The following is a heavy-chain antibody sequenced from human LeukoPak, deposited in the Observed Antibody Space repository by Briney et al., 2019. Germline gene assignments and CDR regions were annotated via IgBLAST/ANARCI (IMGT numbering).Heavy chain of an antibody. CDR2: ISSSSNYI. CDR3: AREGTDAFDI. Sequence: PGGSLRLSCGASGFTFSTYTMNWVRQAPGKGLEWVSSISSSSNYIYYADSVKGRFTISRDNAKNSLYLQMNGLRAEDTAVYYCAREGTDAFDIWGQGTMVTVSS. J-gene: IGHJ3*02. V-gene: IGHV3-21*01. CDR1: GFTFSTYT.